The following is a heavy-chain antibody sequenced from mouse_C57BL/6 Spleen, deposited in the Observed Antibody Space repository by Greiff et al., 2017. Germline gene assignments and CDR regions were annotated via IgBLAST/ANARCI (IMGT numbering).Heavy chain of an antibody. CDR1: GYTFTSYW. CDR2: IDPSDSYT. Sequence: QVQLQQPGAELVMPGASVKLSCKASGYTFTSYWMHWVKQRPGQGLAWIGEIDPSDSYTNYHQKFKGKFTLTVDNYSSTAYMQLSSLTAEDSAVYYGARGYSAKYFDAGGKGTTLTVSS. D-gene: IGHD2-14*01. CDR3: ARGYSAKYFDA. J-gene: IGHJ2*01. V-gene: IGHV1-69*01.